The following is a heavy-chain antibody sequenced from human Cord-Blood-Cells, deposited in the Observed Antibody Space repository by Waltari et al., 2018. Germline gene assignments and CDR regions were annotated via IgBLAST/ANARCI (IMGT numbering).Heavy chain of an antibody. CDR3: ARHKTNVDY. V-gene: IGHV4-34*01. CDR1: GGSFSGYY. Sequence: QVQLQQWGAGLLKPSETLSLTCAGYGGSFSGYYWSWIRQPPGKGREWIGEINHSGSTNYNPSLKSRVTISVDTSKNQFSLKLSSVTAADTAVYYCARHKTNVDYWGQGTLVTVSS. J-gene: IGHJ4*02. CDR2: INHSGST.